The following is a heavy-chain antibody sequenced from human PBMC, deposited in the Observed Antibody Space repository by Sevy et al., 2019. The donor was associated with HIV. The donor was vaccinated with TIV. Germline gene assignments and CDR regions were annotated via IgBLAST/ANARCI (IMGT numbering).Heavy chain of an antibody. J-gene: IGHJ5*02. D-gene: IGHD5-18*01. Sequence: SETLSLTCAVYGGSFSGYYWSWIRQPPGKGLEWIGEINHSGSTNYNPSLKSRVNISVDTSKNQFSLKLSSVTAADTAVYYCARVGDTAMVTYWFDPWGQGTLVTVSS. CDR3: ARVGDTAMVTYWFDP. V-gene: IGHV4-34*01. CDR1: GGSFSGYY. CDR2: INHSGST.